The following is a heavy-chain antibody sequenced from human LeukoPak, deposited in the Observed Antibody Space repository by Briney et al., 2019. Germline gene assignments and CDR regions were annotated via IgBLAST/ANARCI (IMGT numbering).Heavy chain of an antibody. CDR3: ARFGASGSYYEFGY. D-gene: IGHD3-10*01. CDR2: MNPNSSNT. Sequence: ASVKVSCKASGYTFTSYDINWVRQATGQGLEWMGWMNPNSSNTGYAQKFQGRVTMTRNTSIGTAYMELSSLRSEDTAVYYCARFGASGSYYEFGYWGQGTLVTVSS. CDR1: GYTFTSYD. V-gene: IGHV1-8*01. J-gene: IGHJ4*02.